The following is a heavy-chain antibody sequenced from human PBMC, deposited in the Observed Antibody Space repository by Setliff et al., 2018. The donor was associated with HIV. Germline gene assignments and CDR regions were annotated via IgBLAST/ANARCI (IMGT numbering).Heavy chain of an antibody. CDR3: ARSRSTRDAFDI. Sequence: PGGSLRLSCVGSGFTFSSYAMSWVRQAPGKGLEWVALIWYDGSNKDYADSVEGRFTISRDNSKNTLYLQMNSLRGEDTAVYYCARSRSTRDAFDIWGQGTMVTVSS. D-gene: IGHD2-2*01. CDR2: IWYDGSNK. CDR1: GFTFSSYA. J-gene: IGHJ3*02. V-gene: IGHV3-33*08.